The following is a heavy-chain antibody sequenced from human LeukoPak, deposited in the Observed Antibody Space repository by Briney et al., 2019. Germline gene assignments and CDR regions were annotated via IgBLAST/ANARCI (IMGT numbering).Heavy chain of an antibody. CDR1: GGSFSDYY. J-gene: IGHJ4*02. V-gene: IGHV4-34*01. CDR2: INHSGST. D-gene: IGHD2-15*01. CDR3: ARGGTGYRSGGSCYSQAY. Sequence: SETLSLTCAVYGGSFSDYYWSWIRQPPGKGLEWIGEINHSGSTNYNPSLKSRVTISVDTSKNQFSLKLSSVTAADTAVYYCARGGTGYRSGGSCYSQAYWGQGTLVTVSS.